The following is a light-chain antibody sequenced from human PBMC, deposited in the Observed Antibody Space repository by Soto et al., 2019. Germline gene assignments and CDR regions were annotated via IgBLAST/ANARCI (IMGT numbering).Light chain of an antibody. CDR2: GVI. J-gene: IGLJ3*02. Sequence: HSALTQPASVSGSPGQSITISCTGTSNDVGGYNYVSWYQQHPGKAPKLLIYGVIDRPSGVSNRFSGSKSGNAASLTISGLQAEDEGDYYCSSYTSSYTWVFGGGTKLTVL. V-gene: IGLV2-14*03. CDR3: SSYTSSYTWV. CDR1: SNDVGGYNY.